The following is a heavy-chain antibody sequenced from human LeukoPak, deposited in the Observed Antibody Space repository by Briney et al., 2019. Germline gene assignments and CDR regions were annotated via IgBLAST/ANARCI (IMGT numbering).Heavy chain of an antibody. D-gene: IGHD6-6*01. J-gene: IGHJ4*02. CDR3: ARGLSGYASSLGY. Sequence: GGSLRLSCGGSGFTLSSYWMHWVRQGPGKGLVWVSRIYSDGSRTDYADSVKGRFTISGDNAKNTLYLQMNSLRAEDTAVYYCARGLSGYASSLGYWGQGTLVTVSA. CDR1: GFTLSSYW. CDR2: IYSDGSRT. V-gene: IGHV3-74*01.